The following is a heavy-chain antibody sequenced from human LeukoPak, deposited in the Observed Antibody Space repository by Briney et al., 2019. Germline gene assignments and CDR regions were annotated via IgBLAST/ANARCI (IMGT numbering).Heavy chain of an antibody. V-gene: IGHV5-51*01. CDR1: GYSFTSFW. Sequence: GASLKISLKGSGYSFTSFWMGWVRQMPGKGVELIGLIYPGDSDPIHSPSFEGKVHISAHKTISTAYQQWSSLKASDTTMLYCARLPGSGYSYYFYYWGQGTLVTVSS. J-gene: IGHJ4*02. D-gene: IGHD3-22*01. CDR3: ARLPGSGYSYYFYY. CDR2: IYPGDSDP.